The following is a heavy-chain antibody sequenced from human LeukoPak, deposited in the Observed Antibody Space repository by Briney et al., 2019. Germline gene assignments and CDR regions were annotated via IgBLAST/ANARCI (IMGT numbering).Heavy chain of an antibody. Sequence: GGSLRLSCAASGFTFSTYGMHWVRQAPGKGLEWVTFIRFDGSNKHYADSVKGRFTVSRDNSKNTLYLQMNSLRAEDTAVYYCVRGAYSSSWLNFDYWGQGTLVTVSS. J-gene: IGHJ4*02. D-gene: IGHD6-13*01. CDR1: GFTFSTYG. CDR2: IRFDGSNK. V-gene: IGHV3-30*02. CDR3: VRGAYSSSWLNFDY.